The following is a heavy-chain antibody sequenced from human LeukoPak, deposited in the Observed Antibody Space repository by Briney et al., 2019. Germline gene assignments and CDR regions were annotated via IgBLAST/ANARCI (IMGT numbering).Heavy chain of an antibody. D-gene: IGHD4-4*01. Sequence: GGSLRLSCAASGFTFSSYAMSWVRQAPGKGLEWVSAISGSGGSTYYADSVKGRFTISRDSSKNTLYLQMNSLRAEDTAVYYCAKDRDYSSGWFVSYGMDVWGQGTTVTVSS. CDR1: GFTFSSYA. J-gene: IGHJ6*02. CDR3: AKDRDYSSGWFVSYGMDV. CDR2: ISGSGGST. V-gene: IGHV3-23*01.